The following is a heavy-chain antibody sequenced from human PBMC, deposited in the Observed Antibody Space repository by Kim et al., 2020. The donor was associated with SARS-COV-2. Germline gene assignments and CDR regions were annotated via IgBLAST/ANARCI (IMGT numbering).Heavy chain of an antibody. Sequence: GGSLRLSCAASGFAFSTYSINWVRQAPGKGLEWLSYISSSSSTIYYADSVRGRFTISRDNAENSVYLQMNSLGDEDTAVYYCARVGRSGWTDYYWGQGTLVTVSS. CDR3: ARVGRSGWTDYY. CDR2: ISSSSSTI. V-gene: IGHV3-48*02. J-gene: IGHJ4*02. CDR1: GFAFSTYS. D-gene: IGHD6-19*01.